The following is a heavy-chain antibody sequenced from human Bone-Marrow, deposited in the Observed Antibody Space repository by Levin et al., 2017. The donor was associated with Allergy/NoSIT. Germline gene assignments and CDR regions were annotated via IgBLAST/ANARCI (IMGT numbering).Heavy chain of an antibody. CDR2: IYSGGST. Sequence: GGSLRLSCAASGFTVSNNYMIWVRQAPGKGLEWVSVIYSGGSTSYADSVKGRFTISRDNYKNTLYLQVNSLRVEDTAVYYCASSIATPGGFDYWGQGTLVTVSS. CDR3: ASSIATPGGFDY. D-gene: IGHD6-13*01. V-gene: IGHV3-53*01. CDR1: GFTVSNNY. J-gene: IGHJ4*02.